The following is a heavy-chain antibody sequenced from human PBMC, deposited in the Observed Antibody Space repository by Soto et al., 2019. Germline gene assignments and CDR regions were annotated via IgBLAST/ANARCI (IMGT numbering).Heavy chain of an antibody. CDR3: ARDQEMATSLIDY. D-gene: IGHD5-12*01. Sequence: QVQLVESGGGVVQPGRSLRLSCAASGFTFSSYGMHWVRQAPGKGLEWVAVIWYDGSNKYYADSVKGRFTISRDNSKNTLYLQMNSLRAEDTAVYYCARDQEMATSLIDYWGQGTLVTVSS. J-gene: IGHJ4*02. CDR1: GFTFSSYG. V-gene: IGHV3-33*01. CDR2: IWYDGSNK.